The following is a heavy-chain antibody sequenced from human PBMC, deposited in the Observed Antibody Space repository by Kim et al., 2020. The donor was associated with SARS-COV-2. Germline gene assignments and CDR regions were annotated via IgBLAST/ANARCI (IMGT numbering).Heavy chain of an antibody. D-gene: IGHD3-3*01. V-gene: IGHV7-4-1*02. J-gene: IGHJ6*02. Sequence: ASVKVSCKASGYTFTSYAMNWVRQAPGQGLEWMGWINTNTGNPTYAQGFTGRFVFSLDTSVSTAYLQISSLKAEDTAVYYCASKVRFLEWLPNYYYYGMDVCGQGTTVTVSS. CDR3: ASKVRFLEWLPNYYYYGMDV. CDR1: GYTFTSYA. CDR2: INTNTGNP.